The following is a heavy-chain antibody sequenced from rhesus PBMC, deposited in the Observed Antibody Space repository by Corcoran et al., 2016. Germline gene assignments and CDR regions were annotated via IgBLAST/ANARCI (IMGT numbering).Heavy chain of an antibody. Sequence: QVQLQESGPGLVKPSETLSLTCAVSGGSISSNYWSWIRQSPGKGLELIGCIYGGSGSTSYNPSPKRRVTISTDTSKNQCSLKLSSVTAADTAVYYCAREYYSGKPLDSWGQGVVVTVSS. D-gene: IGHD3-16*01. CDR3: AREYYSGKPLDS. V-gene: IGHV4-147*01. CDR2: IYGGSGST. J-gene: IGHJ6*01. CDR1: GGSISSNY.